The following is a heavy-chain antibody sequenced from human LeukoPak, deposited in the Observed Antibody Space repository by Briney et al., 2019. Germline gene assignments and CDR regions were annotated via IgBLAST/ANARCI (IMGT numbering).Heavy chain of an antibody. CDR3: ARIRDGYNDAYDI. V-gene: IGHV1-2*02. J-gene: IGHJ3*02. Sequence: ASVKVSCKASGYTFTGYYMHWVRQAPGQGLEWMGWINPNSGGTNYAQEFQGRVTMTRDTSISTAYMELSSLRSEDTAIYYCARIRDGYNDAYDIWGQGTVVTVPS. D-gene: IGHD5-24*01. CDR1: GYTFTGYY. CDR2: INPNSGGT.